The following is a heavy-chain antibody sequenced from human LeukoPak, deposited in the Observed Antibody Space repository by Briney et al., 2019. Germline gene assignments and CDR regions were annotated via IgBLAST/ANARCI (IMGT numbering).Heavy chain of an antibody. J-gene: IGHJ4*02. V-gene: IGHV4-34*01. CDR1: GGSFSGYY. CDR3: ARGPKRAQYSSPVN. CDR2: INHSGST. Sequence: SETLSLTCAVYGGSFSGYYWSWIRQPPGKGLEWIGEINHSGSTNYNPSLKSRVTISVDTSKNQFSLKLSSVTAADTAVYCCARGPKRAQYSSPVNWGQGTLVTVSS. D-gene: IGHD6-6*01.